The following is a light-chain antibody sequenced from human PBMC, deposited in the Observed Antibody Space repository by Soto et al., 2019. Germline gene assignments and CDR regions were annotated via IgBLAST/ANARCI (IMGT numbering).Light chain of an antibody. J-gene: IGLJ1*01. CDR1: SSDVGGHKY. CDR2: DVS. V-gene: IGLV2-14*01. CDR3: SSYSSTSTLL. Sequence: QSALTQPASVSGSRGQSITISWTGTSSDVGGHKYVSWYQQHPGKAPKLIIYDVSYRFSGVSNRFSGSKSGNTASLTISGLQAEDEADYHCSSYSSTSTLLFGTGTKVTVL.